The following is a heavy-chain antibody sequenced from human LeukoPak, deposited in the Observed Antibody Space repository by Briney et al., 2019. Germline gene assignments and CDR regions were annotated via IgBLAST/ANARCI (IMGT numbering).Heavy chain of an antibody. Sequence: SVKVSCKASGYTFTSYGISWVRQAPGQGLEWMGGIIPIFGTANYAQKFQGRVTITTDESTSTAYMELSSLRSEDTAVYYCARAGYCSSTSCGGNDAFDIWGQGTMVTVSS. CDR3: ARAGYCSSTSCGGNDAFDI. V-gene: IGHV1-69*05. CDR1: GYTFTSYG. J-gene: IGHJ3*02. CDR2: IIPIFGTA. D-gene: IGHD2-2*01.